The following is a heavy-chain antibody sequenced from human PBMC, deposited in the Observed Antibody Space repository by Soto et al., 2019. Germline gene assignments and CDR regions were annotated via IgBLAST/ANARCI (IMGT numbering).Heavy chain of an antibody. D-gene: IGHD3-9*01. J-gene: IGHJ2*01. CDR1: GGAFSGYY. CDR2: INDRGSI. V-gene: IGHV4-34*01. CDR3: ARESHDILTGPPWVWYFDL. Sequence: QVQLQQWGAGPLRPLETLSLTCGVSGGAFSGYYCAWIRQSPGKGPAWIGEINDRGSINYNPYLKSRVSISVDTSKSHYSLNLRSVTAADTAVYYCARESHDILTGPPWVWYFDLWGRGTVVTVSS.